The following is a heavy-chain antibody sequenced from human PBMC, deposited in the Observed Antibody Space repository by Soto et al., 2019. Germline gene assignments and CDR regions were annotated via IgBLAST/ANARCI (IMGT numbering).Heavy chain of an antibody. CDR1: GFRFSSYN. J-gene: IGHJ6*02. D-gene: IGHD3-22*01. CDR2: ISYDGAVK. V-gene: IGHV3-30*18. Sequence: QVQVVESGGGVVQPGRSLRLSCAASGFRFSSYNMDWVRQAPGKGLEWVASISYDGAVKYYADSVKGRFSISRDNAKNTVELQMNSLRAEDSAVYSCAKGDDKSGYYLAGGVDVWGQGTTVTVSS. CDR3: AKGDDKSGYYLAGGVDV.